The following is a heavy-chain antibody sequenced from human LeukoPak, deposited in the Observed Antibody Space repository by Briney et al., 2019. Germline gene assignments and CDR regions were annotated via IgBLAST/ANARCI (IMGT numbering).Heavy chain of an antibody. CDR2: IKQDGSEK. V-gene: IGHV3-7*01. CDR3: ARGGTRGYSPSDY. D-gene: IGHD5-18*01. Sequence: GGSLRLSCAASGFTFSSYWMTWVRQAPGKGLEWVANIKQDGSEKYYVDSVKGRFTISRDNAKNSLYLQMNNLRAEDTDVYYCARGGTRGYSPSDYWGQGTLVTVSS. CDR1: GFTFSSYW. J-gene: IGHJ4*02.